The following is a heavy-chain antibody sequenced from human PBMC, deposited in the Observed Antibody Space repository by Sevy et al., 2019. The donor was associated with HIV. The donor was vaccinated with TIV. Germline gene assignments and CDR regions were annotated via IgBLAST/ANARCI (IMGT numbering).Heavy chain of an antibody. Sequence: SETLSLTCTVSDGSISSSSYYWGWIRQPPGKGLEWIGSTYYSGSTYYNPSLKSRVTISVDTSKNQFSLKLSSVTAADTAVYYCAASSGWPGQYFQHWGQGTLVTVSS. D-gene: IGHD6-19*01. CDR3: AASSGWPGQYFQH. V-gene: IGHV4-39*01. CDR1: DGSISSSSYY. CDR2: TYYSGST. J-gene: IGHJ1*01.